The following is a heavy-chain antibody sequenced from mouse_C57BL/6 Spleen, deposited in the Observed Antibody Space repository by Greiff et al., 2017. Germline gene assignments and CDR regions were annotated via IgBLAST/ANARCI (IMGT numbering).Heavy chain of an antibody. D-gene: IGHD2-4*01. J-gene: IGHJ4*01. CDR3: ARQEDYLSYYYAMDY. CDR2: IYPGNGDT. CDR1: GYTFTSYN. V-gene: IGHV1-12*01. Sequence: LQESGAELVRPGASVKMSCKASGYTFTSYNMHWVKQTPRQGLEWIGAIYPGNGDTSYNQKFKGKATLTVDKSSSTAYMQLSSLTSEDSAVYFCARQEDYLSYYYAMDYWGQGTSVTVSS.